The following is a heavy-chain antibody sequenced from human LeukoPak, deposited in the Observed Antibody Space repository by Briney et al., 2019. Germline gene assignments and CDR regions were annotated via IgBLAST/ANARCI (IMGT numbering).Heavy chain of an antibody. CDR2: INHSGST. Sequence: SETLSLTCAVYGGSFSGYYWSWIRPPPGKGLEWIGEINHSGSTNYNPSLKSRVTISVDTSKNQFSLKLSSVTAADTAVYYCARGRIQLWAYYYYMDVWGKGTTVTVSS. CDR1: GGSFSGYY. CDR3: ARGRIQLWAYYYYMDV. V-gene: IGHV4-34*01. D-gene: IGHD5-18*01. J-gene: IGHJ6*03.